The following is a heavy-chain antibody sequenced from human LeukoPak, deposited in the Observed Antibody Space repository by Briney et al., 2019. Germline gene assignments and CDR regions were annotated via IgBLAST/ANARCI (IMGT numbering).Heavy chain of an antibody. D-gene: IGHD5-24*01. J-gene: IGHJ4*02. CDR2: IYYSGST. CDR1: GGSISSSSYY. CDR3: ARVSGMATDWVDY. Sequence: SETLSLTCTVSGGSISSSSYYWGWIRQPPGKGLEWIGSIYYSGSTYYNPSLKSRVTISVDTSKNQFPLKLSSVTAADTAVYYCARVSGMATDWVDYWGQGTLVTVSS. V-gene: IGHV4-39*01.